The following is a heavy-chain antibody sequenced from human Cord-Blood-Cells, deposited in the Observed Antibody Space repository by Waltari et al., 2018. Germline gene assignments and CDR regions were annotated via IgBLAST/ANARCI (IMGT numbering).Heavy chain of an antibody. J-gene: IGHJ4*02. D-gene: IGHD6-13*01. CDR1: VGSSSSYY. CDR2: IYTSGST. Sequence: QVPLQESGPGRVKPSEALSRPCTVSVGSSSSYYWSWTRQPAGKGLEWIGRIYTSGSTNYNPSLKSRVTMSVDTSKNQFSLKLSSVTAADTAVYYCARVYYSSSWYYFDYWGQGTLVTVSS. V-gene: IGHV4-4*07. CDR3: ARVYYSSSWYYFDY.